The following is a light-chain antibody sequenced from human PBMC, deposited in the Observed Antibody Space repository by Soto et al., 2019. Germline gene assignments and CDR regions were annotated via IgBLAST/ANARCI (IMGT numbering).Light chain of an antibody. CDR3: SSYTSNTTYV. CDR2: EAS. V-gene: IGLV2-14*01. J-gene: IGLJ1*01. CDR1: SSDVAYYNF. Sequence: QSFLTQPASVSGSPGQSITISCTGTSSDVAYYNFVSWYQHHPGKAPKLMIYEASNRPSGVSNRFSGSKSGNTASLAISGLQAEDEADYYCSSYTSNTTYVFGTGTKVTVL.